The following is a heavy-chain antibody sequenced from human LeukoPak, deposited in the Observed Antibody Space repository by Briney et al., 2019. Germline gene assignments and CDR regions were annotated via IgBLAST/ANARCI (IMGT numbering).Heavy chain of an antibody. CDR2: IIPIFGTA. J-gene: IGHJ6*03. Sequence: SVKVSCKASGGTFSSYAISWVRQAPGQGLEWMGGIIPIFGTANYAQKFQGRVTITTDESTSTAYIELSSLRSEDTAVYYCARVRTNWGYYYYYIDVWGKGTTVTVSS. D-gene: IGHD7-27*01. CDR3: ARVRTNWGYYYYYIDV. CDR1: GGTFSSYA. V-gene: IGHV1-69*05.